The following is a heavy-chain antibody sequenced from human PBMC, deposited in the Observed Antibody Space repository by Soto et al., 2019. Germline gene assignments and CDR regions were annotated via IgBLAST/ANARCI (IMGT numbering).Heavy chain of an antibody. CDR2: INSDGSST. Sequence: GALRLFCAASGFPFSSYSMNWVRPAPGEGLVWVSRINSDGSSTSYADSVKGRFTVSRDNAKNTLYLQMNSLRAEDTAVYYCARVPNYDFWSGFLSYYYYYMDVWGKGTTVTVSS. J-gene: IGHJ6*03. CDR3: ARVPNYDFWSGFLSYYYYYMDV. D-gene: IGHD3-3*01. CDR1: GFPFSSYS. V-gene: IGHV3-74*01.